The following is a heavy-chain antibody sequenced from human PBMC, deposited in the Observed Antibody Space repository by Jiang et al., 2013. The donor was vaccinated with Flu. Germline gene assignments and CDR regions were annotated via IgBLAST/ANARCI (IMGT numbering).Heavy chain of an antibody. Sequence: VQLLESGGGLVQPGGSLRLSCAASGFTFSSYAVSWVRQAPGKGLEWVSAISGSGGSTYYADSVKGRFTISRDNSKNTLYLQMNSLRAEDTAVYYCAKRGDRITMVRGALDYWGQGTLVTVSS. V-gene: IGHV3-23*01. CDR1: GFTFSSYA. CDR2: ISGSGGST. CDR3: AKRGDRITMVRGALDY. J-gene: IGHJ4*02. D-gene: IGHD3-10*01.